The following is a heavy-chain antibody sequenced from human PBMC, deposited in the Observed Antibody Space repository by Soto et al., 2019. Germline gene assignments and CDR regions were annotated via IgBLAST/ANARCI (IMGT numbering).Heavy chain of an antibody. J-gene: IGHJ6*02. CDR2: ISAHNGNT. D-gene: IGHD6-19*01. CDR3: ARKVAGRYYYYGMDV. Sequence: QVQLVQSGAEVKKPGASVKVSCKASGYTFTSYGISWVRQAPGQGLEWMGWISAHNGNTNYAQKLQGRVTKTTDTSTSEAYMELSSLKSDDTAVYYCARKVAGRYYYYGMDVWGQGTTVTVSS. CDR1: GYTFTSYG. V-gene: IGHV1-18*01.